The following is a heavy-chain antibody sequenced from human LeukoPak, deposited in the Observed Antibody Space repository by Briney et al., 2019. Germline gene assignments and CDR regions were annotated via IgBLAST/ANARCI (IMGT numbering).Heavy chain of an antibody. CDR3: ARDTEHLYFVFDY. Sequence: GGSLRLSCAASGFTFSRYSMNWVRQAPGKGLEWVSYISRSGSTVYYADSVKGRFTISRDNAKNSLYLQMNSLRDEDTAVYYCARDTEHLYFVFDYWGQGTLVTVSS. D-gene: IGHD2-2*02. J-gene: IGHJ4*02. CDR1: GFTFSRYS. V-gene: IGHV3-48*02. CDR2: ISRSGSTV.